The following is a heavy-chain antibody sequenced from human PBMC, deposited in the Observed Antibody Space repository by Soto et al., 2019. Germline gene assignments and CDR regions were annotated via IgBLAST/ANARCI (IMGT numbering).Heavy chain of an antibody. D-gene: IGHD3-22*01. CDR3: ARSGLALPYSASHWFDT. Sequence: EVQLVESGGGLVKPGGSLRLSCAASGFTFSTYGMNWVRQAPGKGLEWLSSVSDSGHYIYYAASVKGRFTISRDNAKNSLFLQMNSLRGEDTGVYYCARSGLALPYSASHWFDTWGHGTLVTVSS. V-gene: IGHV3-21*01. J-gene: IGHJ5*01. CDR2: VSDSGHYI. CDR1: GFTFSTYG.